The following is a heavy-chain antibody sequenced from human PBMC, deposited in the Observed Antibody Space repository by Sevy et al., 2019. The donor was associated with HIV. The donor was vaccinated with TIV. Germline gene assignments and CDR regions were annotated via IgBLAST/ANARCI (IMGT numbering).Heavy chain of an antibody. CDR2: IYYSGST. J-gene: IGHJ4*02. CDR3: ARGGDGYYSDY. D-gene: IGHD3-16*01. V-gene: IGHV4-31*03. CDR1: GGSISSGGYY. Sequence: SETLSLTFTVSGGSISSGGYYWSWIRQHPGKGLEWIGYIYYSGSTYYNPSLKSRVTISVDTSKNQFSLKLSSVTAADTAVYYCARGGDGYYSDYWGQGTLVTVSS.